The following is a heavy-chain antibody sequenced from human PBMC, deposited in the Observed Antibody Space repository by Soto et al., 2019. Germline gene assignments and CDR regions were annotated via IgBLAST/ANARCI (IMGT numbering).Heavy chain of an antibody. CDR1: GGSISGSDYY. CDR2: IYYSGSS. Sequence: NPSETLSLTCTVSGGSISGSDYYWSWIRQPPGKGLEWIGYIYYSGSSYYNPSLKSRATISVDTSKNQFSLNLSSVTAADTAVYHCARDSRKTVSLGGYYYYAMDVWGQGTTVTVSS. D-gene: IGHD3-16*01. J-gene: IGHJ6*02. V-gene: IGHV4-30-4*01. CDR3: ARDSRKTVSLGGYYYYAMDV.